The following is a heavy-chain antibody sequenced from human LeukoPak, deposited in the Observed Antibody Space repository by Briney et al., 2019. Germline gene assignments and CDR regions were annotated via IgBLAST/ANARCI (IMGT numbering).Heavy chain of an antibody. CDR1: SYTFTSYG. D-gene: IGHD3-22*01. CDR3: ARELYDSSGYNWFDP. Sequence: ASVKVSCKASSYTFTSYGISWVRQAPGQGLEWMGWISAYNGNTNYAQKLQGRVTMTTDTSTSTAYMELRSLRSDDTAVYYCARELYDSSGYNWFDPWGQGTLVTVSS. J-gene: IGHJ5*02. CDR2: ISAYNGNT. V-gene: IGHV1-18*01.